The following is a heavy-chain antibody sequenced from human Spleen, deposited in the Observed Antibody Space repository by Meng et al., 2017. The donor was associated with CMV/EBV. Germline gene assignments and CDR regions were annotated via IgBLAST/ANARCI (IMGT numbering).Heavy chain of an antibody. CDR2: INHSGST. D-gene: IGHD3-3*01. CDR1: SFSGYY. J-gene: IGHJ5*02. Sequence: SFSGYYWSWIRQPPGKELEWIGEINHSGSTNYNPSLKSRVTISVDTSKNQFSLKLSSVTAADTAVYYCARGPKITIFGVVIISHWFDPWGQGTLVTVSS. CDR3: ARGPKITIFGVVIISHWFDP. V-gene: IGHV4-34*01.